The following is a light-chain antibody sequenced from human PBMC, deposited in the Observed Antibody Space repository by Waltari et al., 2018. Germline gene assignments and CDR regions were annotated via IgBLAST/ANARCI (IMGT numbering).Light chain of an antibody. CDR3: QQSYSTPWT. CDR1: QSISSY. V-gene: IGKV1-39*01. CDR2: AAS. Sequence: DIQMTQSPSSLSASVGDRVTITCRASQSISSYLTWYQQKPVKAPKLLIYAASSLQSGVPSSFSGSGSGTDFTLTISSLQPEDFATYYCQQSYSTPWTFGQGTKVEIK. J-gene: IGKJ1*01.